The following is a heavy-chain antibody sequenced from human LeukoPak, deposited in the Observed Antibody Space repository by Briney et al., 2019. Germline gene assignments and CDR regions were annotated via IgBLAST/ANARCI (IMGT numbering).Heavy chain of an antibody. CDR2: IYYSGST. Sequence: SSETLSLTCTVSGYSISSGYYWGWIRQPPGKGLEWIGYIYYSGSTNYNPSLKSRVTISVDTSKNQFSLKLSSVTAADTAVYYCARGGARKDAFDIWGQGTMVTVSS. CDR1: GYSISSGYY. J-gene: IGHJ3*02. CDR3: ARGGARKDAFDI. D-gene: IGHD1-26*01. V-gene: IGHV4-38-2*02.